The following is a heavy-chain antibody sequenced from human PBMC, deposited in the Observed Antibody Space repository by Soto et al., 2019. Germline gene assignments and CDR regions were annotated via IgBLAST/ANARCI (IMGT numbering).Heavy chain of an antibody. D-gene: IGHD6-19*01. CDR2: IVVGSGNT. CDR3: AAKVQRWPRAFDI. CDR1: GFTFTSSA. J-gene: IGHJ3*02. V-gene: IGHV1-58*02. Sequence: VASVKVSCKASGFTFTSSAMQWVRQARGQRLEWIGWIVVGSGNTNYAQKFQERVTITRDMSTSTAYMELSSLRSEDTAVYYCAAKVQRWPRAFDIWGQGTMVTVSS.